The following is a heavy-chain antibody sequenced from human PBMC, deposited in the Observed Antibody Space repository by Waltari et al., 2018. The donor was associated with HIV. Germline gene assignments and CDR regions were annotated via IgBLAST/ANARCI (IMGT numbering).Heavy chain of an antibody. Sequence: QVQLVQSGAELKKPGASVEFSCRASGYSFTAYYLHWVRQAPGQGLQWMGRINPISGSTNIPRTFQCRITMTRDTSSGAVFMELRGLKFNDTALYYCARGESVSVSKIPPGYRFDFWGQGTLITVSS. J-gene: IGHJ4*02. D-gene: IGHD2-15*01. V-gene: IGHV1-2*06. CDR3: ARGESVSVSKIPPGYRFDF. CDR1: GYSFTAYY. CDR2: INPISGST.